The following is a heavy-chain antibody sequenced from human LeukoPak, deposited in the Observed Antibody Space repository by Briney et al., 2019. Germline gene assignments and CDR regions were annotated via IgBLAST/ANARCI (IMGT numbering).Heavy chain of an antibody. CDR3: ARGVGSGWIDAFDI. CDR1: GGSISSGSYY. CDR2: IYTSGST. V-gene: IGHV4-61*02. J-gene: IGHJ3*02. D-gene: IGHD6-19*01. Sequence: PSETLSLTCTVSGGSISSGSYYWSWIRQPAGKGLEWIGRIYTSGSTNYNPSLKSRVTISVDKSKNQFSLKLSSVTAADTAVYYCARGVGSGWIDAFDIWGQGTMVTVSS.